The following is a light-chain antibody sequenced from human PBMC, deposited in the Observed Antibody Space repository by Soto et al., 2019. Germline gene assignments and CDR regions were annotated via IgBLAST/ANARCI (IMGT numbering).Light chain of an antibody. J-gene: IGLJ1*01. CDR2: SNT. CDR3: AAWDDSLNGFV. V-gene: IGLV1-44*01. Sequence: QSVLTQPPSASGTPGQRVTISCSGGSSNIGSNTVIWYQQLPGTAPKLLIYSNTQRPSGVPDRFSGSKSGTSASLAISGLQSEDEGDYYCAAWDDSLNGFVFGTGTKVTVL. CDR1: SSNIGSNT.